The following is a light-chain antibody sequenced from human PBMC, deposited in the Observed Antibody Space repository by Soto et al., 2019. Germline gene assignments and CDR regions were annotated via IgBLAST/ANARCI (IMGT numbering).Light chain of an antibody. CDR3: QHYNSLPIT. V-gene: IGKV1-33*01. CDR1: QDIRFY. Sequence: DIQMTQSPSSVSASVGDRVTISCQASQDIRFYLNWYQHKTGQAPKLLIYDASQLETGVPSKFSGSGSGTDFTFTINNVQAEDIGTYYCQHYNSLPITFGQGTRLEIK. J-gene: IGKJ5*01. CDR2: DAS.